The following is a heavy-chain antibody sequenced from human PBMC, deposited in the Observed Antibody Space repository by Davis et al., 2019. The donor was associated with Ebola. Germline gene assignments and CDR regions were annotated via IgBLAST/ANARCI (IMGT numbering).Heavy chain of an antibody. J-gene: IGHJ4*02. D-gene: IGHD4-17*01. CDR2: IRSKANSYAT. V-gene: IGHV3-73*01. CDR1: GSTFSASA. Sequence: PGGSLRLSCAAPGSTFSASAMHRVPQAPGKGRDRVGCIRSKANSYATAYAASVKGRFTISRDDSKNTAYLQMNSLKTEDTAVYYCSVTTRGDYWGQGTLVTVSS. CDR3: SVTTRGDY.